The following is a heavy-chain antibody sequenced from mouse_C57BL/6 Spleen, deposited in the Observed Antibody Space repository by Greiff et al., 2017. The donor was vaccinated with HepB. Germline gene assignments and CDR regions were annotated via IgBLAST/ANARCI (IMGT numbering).Heavy chain of an antibody. J-gene: IGHJ3*01. D-gene: IGHD4-1*01. Sequence: VQLQQSGPELVKPGASVKISCKASGYSFTSYYIHWVKQRPGQGLEWIGWIYPGSGNTKYNEKFKGKATLTADTSSSTAYMQLSSLTSEDSAVYYCARGGTGPAWFAYWGQGTLVTVSA. CDR2: IYPGSGNT. V-gene: IGHV1-66*01. CDR3: ARGGTGPAWFAY. CDR1: GYSFTSYY.